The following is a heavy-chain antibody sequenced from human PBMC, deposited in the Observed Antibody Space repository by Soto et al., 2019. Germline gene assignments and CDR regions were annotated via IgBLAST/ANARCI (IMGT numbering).Heavy chain of an antibody. CDR2: ISSSSSTI. V-gene: IGHV3-48*01. CDR3: ARDREYLGYDTEMDWFAP. CDR1: GFTFSSYS. Sequence: EVQLVEAGGGLVQPGGSLRLSCAASGFTFSSYSMNWVRQAPGKGLEWGSYISSSSSTIYYADSVKGRFTISRDNAKNSRYLQMNTLRAEDTAVYYCARDREYLGYDTEMDWFAPWGQGTLVTVSS. J-gene: IGHJ5*02. D-gene: IGHD5-12*01.